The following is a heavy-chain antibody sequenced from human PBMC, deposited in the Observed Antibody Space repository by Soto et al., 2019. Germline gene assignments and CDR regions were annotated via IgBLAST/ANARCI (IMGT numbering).Heavy chain of an antibody. CDR1: GFKFGDYA. Sequence: GGSLRLSCEASGFKFGDYAMHWVRQAPGKGLEWVSGVSWNSEIVGYADSVKGRFTISRDNAKSSLYLEMNSLRTEDTALYYCAKDRGPCSGNKCSSLYYYYGMDVWGQGTTVTVSS. CDR2: VSWNSEIV. D-gene: IGHD2-15*01. V-gene: IGHV3-9*01. CDR3: AKDRGPCSGNKCSSLYYYYGMDV. J-gene: IGHJ6*02.